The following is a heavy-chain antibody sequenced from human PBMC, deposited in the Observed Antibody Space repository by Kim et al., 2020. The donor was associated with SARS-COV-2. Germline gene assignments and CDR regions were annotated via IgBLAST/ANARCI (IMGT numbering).Heavy chain of an antibody. J-gene: IGHJ4*02. CDR3: ATPPGRSSGWNY. V-gene: IGHV1-24*01. D-gene: IGHD6-19*01. Sequence: IYAQKFQGRVTMTEDTSTDTAYMELRSLRSEDTAVYYCATPPGRSSGWNYWGQGTLVTVSS.